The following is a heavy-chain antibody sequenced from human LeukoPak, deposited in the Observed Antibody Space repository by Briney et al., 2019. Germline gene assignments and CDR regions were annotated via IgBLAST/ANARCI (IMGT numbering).Heavy chain of an antibody. D-gene: IGHD3-10*01. CDR3: ARVNYGSGGYYIEIKEGWYFDL. V-gene: IGHV1-69*13. CDR2: IIPIFGTA. J-gene: IGHJ2*01. CDR1: GGTFSSYA. Sequence: SVKVSCKASGGTFSSYAISWVRQAPGQGLEWMGGIIPIFGTANYAQKFQGRVTITADESTSTAYMELSSLRSEDTAVYYCARVNYGSGGYYIEIKEGWYFDLWGRGTLVTVSS.